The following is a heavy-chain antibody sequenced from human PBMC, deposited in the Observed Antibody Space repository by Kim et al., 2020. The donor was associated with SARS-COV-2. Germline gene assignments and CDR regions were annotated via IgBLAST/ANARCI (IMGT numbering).Heavy chain of an antibody. CDR3: ASDLAAAGYNWFDP. J-gene: IGHJ5*02. D-gene: IGHD6-13*01. CDR1: GGSISSGGYY. CDR2: IYYSGST. V-gene: IGHV4-31*03. Sequence: SETLSLTCTVSGGSISSGGYYWSWIRQHPGKGLEWIGYIYYSGSTYYNPSLKSRVTISVDTSKNQFSLKLSSVTAADTAVYYCASDLAAAGYNWFDPWGQGTLVTVSS.